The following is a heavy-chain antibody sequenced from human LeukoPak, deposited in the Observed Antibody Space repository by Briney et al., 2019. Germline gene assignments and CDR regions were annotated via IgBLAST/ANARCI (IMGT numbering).Heavy chain of an antibody. D-gene: IGHD1-7*01. V-gene: IGHV3-74*03. CDR1: GFNFTGYW. CDR2: VYSDGRSL. CDR3: ARGRGLGELAVASFDS. J-gene: IGHJ4*02. Sequence: GGSLRLSCAGSGFNFTGYWMHWVRQAPGKGLVWISRVYSDGRSLTYADSVKGRFTISRDNAKNMLYLQMNSLRAEDTAVYYCARGRGLGELAVASFDSWGQGTLVTVSS.